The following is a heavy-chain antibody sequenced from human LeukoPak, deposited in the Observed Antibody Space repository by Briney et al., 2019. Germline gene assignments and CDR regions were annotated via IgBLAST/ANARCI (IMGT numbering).Heavy chain of an antibody. J-gene: IGHJ4*02. CDR1: GGSFSGYY. CDR2: INHSGST. D-gene: IGHD4/OR15-4a*01. V-gene: IGHV4-34*01. CDR3: ARGTTMHGEKD. Sequence: SETLSLTCAVYGGSFSGYYWSWIRQPPGKGLEWIGEINHSGSTNYNPSLKSRVTISVDTSKNQFSLKLSSVTAADTAVYYCARGTTMHGEKDWGQGTLVTVSS.